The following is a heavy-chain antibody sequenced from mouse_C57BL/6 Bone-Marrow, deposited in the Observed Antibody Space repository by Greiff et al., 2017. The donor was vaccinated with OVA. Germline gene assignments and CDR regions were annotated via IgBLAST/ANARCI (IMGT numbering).Heavy chain of an antibody. CDR3: ARDSYYGSLYAMDY. Sequence: DVMLVESGGGLVKPGGSLKLSCAASGFTFSSYAMSWVRQTPEKRLEWVATISDGGSYTYYPDNVKGRFTISRDNAKNNLYLQMSHLKSEDTAMYYCARDSYYGSLYAMDYWGQGTSVTVSS. CDR1: GFTFSSYA. D-gene: IGHD1-1*01. V-gene: IGHV5-4*01. CDR2: ISDGGSYT. J-gene: IGHJ4*01.